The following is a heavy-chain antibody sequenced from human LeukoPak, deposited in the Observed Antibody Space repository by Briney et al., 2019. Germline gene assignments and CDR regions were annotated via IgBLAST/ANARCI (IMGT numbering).Heavy chain of an antibody. Sequence: SETLSLTCTVSGGSISSYYWSWVRQTAGKGLVWIGRIYISGTTNYNPSLKSRVTMSLDTSKNQLSLRLTSVTAADTAVYYCARDEARTGYIHYWGQGTLITVSS. V-gene: IGHV4-4*07. CDR1: GGSISSYY. D-gene: IGHD3-9*01. CDR2: IYISGTT. CDR3: ARDEARTGYIHY. J-gene: IGHJ4*02.